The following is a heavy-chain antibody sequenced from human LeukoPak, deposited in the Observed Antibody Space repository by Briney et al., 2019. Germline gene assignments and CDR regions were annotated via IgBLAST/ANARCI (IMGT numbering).Heavy chain of an antibody. Sequence: GGSLRLSCAASRLTFSSYSMNWVRQAPGQGLEWISYISSGSSTIYYADSVKGRFTISRDNAKNSLYLHLSSLRAEDMAVYYCAKDGGQGADYWGQGSLVSVSS. CDR1: RLTFSSYS. CDR3: AKDGGQGADY. D-gene: IGHD3-16*01. CDR2: ISSGSSTI. J-gene: IGHJ4*02. V-gene: IGHV3-48*01.